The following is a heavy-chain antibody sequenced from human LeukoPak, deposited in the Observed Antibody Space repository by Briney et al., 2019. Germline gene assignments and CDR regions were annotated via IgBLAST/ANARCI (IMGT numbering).Heavy chain of an antibody. CDR1: XXTFSSXW. V-gene: IGHV3-74*01. CDR3: ARLYSSSWKTPDWFDP. J-gene: IGHJ5*02. D-gene: IGHD6-13*01. Sequence: SLRLXXXXSXXTFSSXWMHWVRQAPGKGLVWVSRINSDGSSTSYADSVKGRFTISRDNAKNTLYLQMNSLRAEDTAVYYCARLYSSSWKTPDWFDPWGQGTLVTVSS. CDR2: INSDGSST.